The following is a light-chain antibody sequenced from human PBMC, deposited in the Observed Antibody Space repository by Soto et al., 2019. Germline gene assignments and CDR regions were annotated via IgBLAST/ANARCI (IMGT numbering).Light chain of an antibody. CDR3: QQSYSTTWT. J-gene: IGKJ1*01. CDR2: AAS. Sequence: DIQMTQSPSSLSASVGDRVTITCRASHTVGSSLYWYQQKPGKAPKLLIYAASSLQSGVPSRFSGSGSGTDFTLSISSLQPEDFATYYCQQSYSTTWTFGQGTKVDIK. V-gene: IGKV1-39*01. CDR1: HTVGSS.